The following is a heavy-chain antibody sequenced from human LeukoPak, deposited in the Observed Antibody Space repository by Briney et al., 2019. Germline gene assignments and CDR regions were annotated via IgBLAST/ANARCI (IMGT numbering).Heavy chain of an antibody. CDR3: ARARSSGWYQYYFDY. Sequence: ASVKVSCKASGYTFTGYYMHWVRQAPGQGLEWMGWINPNSGGTNYAQKFQGRVTMTRDTSISTAYMELSRLRSDDTAVYYCARARSSGWYQYYFDYWGQGTLVTVSS. CDR1: GYTFTGYY. J-gene: IGHJ4*02. D-gene: IGHD6-19*01. V-gene: IGHV1-2*02. CDR2: INPNSGGT.